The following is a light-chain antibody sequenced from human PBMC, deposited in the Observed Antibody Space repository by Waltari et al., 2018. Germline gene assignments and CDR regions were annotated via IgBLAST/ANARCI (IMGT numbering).Light chain of an antibody. CDR1: QSLLQSNGYNY. Sequence: DIVMTQSPLSLPVTPGEPASIPCRSSQSLLQSNGYNYLDWYLQKPGQSPQLLIYLGSNRASGVPDRFSGSGSGTDFTLKISRVEAEDVGVYYCMQALQTPLTFGGGTKVEIK. CDR3: MQALQTPLT. CDR2: LGS. J-gene: IGKJ4*01. V-gene: IGKV2-28*01.